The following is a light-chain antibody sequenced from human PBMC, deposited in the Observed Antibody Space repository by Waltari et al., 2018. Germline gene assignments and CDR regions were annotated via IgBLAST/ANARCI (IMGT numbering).Light chain of an antibody. Sequence: QSALTQPPSASGSPGQSVTISCTGPSSDVGGYNYVSWYQQHPGKAPKLMIYEVSKRPSGVPDRFSGSKSGNTASLTVSGLQAEDEADYYCSSYAGSNNENVFGTGTKVTVL. CDR2: EVS. CDR3: SSYAGSNNENV. J-gene: IGLJ1*01. CDR1: SSDVGGYNY. V-gene: IGLV2-8*01.